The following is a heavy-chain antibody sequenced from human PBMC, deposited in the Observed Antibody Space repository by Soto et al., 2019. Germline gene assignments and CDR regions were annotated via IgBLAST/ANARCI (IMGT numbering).Heavy chain of an antibody. J-gene: IGHJ6*03. Sequence: QVQLLQSGADVKKPGASVKVSCKASGYTFTNYGITWVRQAPGQGLEWMGWISAYNGDTHYTQRLQGRVTMTTDTSTSTAYMELRGLRSDDTAVYYCARVRQLVVYFYYYMEVWGKGTTVTVSS. CDR2: ISAYNGDT. CDR1: GYTFTNYG. CDR3: ARVRQLVVYFYYYMEV. V-gene: IGHV1-18*01. D-gene: IGHD6-6*01.